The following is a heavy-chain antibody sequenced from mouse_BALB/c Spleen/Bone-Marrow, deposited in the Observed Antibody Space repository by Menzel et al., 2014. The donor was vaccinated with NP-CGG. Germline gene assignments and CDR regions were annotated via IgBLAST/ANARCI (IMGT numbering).Heavy chain of an antibody. D-gene: IGHD2-4*01. J-gene: IGHJ3*01. CDR2: ISGGGSYT. CDR1: GFSFNSYG. V-gene: IGHV5-9-2*01. CDR3: ARHAYYDQTEVSFVY. Sequence: EVQVVESGGGLVKSGGSLKLSCAASGFSFNSYGMSWVRQTPEKRLEGVATISGGGSYTFYPDSVKGRFTISRDNAKNNLYLQLSSLRSEDTALYYCARHAYYDQTEVSFVYWGQGTLVTVSA.